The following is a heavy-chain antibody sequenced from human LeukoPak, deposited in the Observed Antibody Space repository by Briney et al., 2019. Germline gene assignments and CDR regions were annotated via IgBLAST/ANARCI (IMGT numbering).Heavy chain of an antibody. CDR3: ATYGPAAINWFDP. D-gene: IGHD2-2*01. J-gene: IGHJ5*02. Sequence: SETLSLTCTVSGYSISSGYYWSWIRQPPGKGLEWIGEINHSGSTNYNPSLKSRVTISVDTSKNQFSLKLSSVTAADTAVYYCATYGPAAINWFDPWGQGTPVTVSS. CDR2: INHSGST. V-gene: IGHV4-38-2*02. CDR1: GYSISSGYY.